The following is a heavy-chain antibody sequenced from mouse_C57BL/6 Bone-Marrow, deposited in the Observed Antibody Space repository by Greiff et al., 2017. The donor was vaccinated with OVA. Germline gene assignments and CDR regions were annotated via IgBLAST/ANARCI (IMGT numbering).Heavy chain of an antibody. CDR2: IYPGGGYT. Sequence: VQLQQSGAELVRPGTSVKMSCKASGYTFTNYWIGWAQQRPGHGLEWIGDIYPGGGYTNYNEKFKGKATLTADKSSSTAYMQFSSLTSEDSAIYYCARITTDWYFDVWGTGTTVTVSA. V-gene: IGHV1-63*01. CDR1: GYTFTNYW. CDR3: ARITTDWYFDV. J-gene: IGHJ1*03. D-gene: IGHD1-1*01.